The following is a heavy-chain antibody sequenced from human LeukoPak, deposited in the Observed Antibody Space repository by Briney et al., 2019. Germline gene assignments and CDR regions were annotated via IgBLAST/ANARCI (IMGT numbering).Heavy chain of an antibody. CDR2: INPNSGGT. CDR3: ARRRPYDNSGIEFDY. D-gene: IGHD3-22*01. J-gene: IGHJ4*02. Sequence: ASVKVSCKASGYTFTGYYMHWVRQAPGQGLEWMGWINPNSGGTNYAQKFQGRVTMTRDTSISTAYMELSRLRSDDTAVYYCARRRPYDNSGIEFDYWGQGTLVTVSS. CDR1: GYTFTGYY. V-gene: IGHV1-2*02.